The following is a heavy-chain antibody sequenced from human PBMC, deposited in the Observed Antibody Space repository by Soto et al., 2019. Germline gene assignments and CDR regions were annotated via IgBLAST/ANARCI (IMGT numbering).Heavy chain of an antibody. CDR1: GGSISSYY. CDR2: IYYSGST. D-gene: IGHD3-16*01. V-gene: IGHV4-59*01. CDR3: ARALFGSSTWFDP. J-gene: IGHJ5*02. Sequence: QVQLQESGPGLVKPSETLSLTCTVSGGSISSYYWRWIRQPPGKGLEWIGYIYYSGSTNYNPSLKSRVTISVDTSKNQFSLKLSSVTAADTAVYYCARALFGSSTWFDPWGQGTLVTVSS.